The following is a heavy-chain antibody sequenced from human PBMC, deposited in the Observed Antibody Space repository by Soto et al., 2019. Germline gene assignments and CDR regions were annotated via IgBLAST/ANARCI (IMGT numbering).Heavy chain of an antibody. CDR2: ISSSSSYI. V-gene: IGHV3-21*01. CDR3: LTQFDY. Sequence: EVQLVESGGGLVKPGGSLRLSWAPCEFTCRGNSLNWFAQAPGRGLEWVSSISSSSSYIYYADSLKGRFTISRDNAKNSLYLQMNSLRAEDTAVYYCLTQFDYWGQGTLVTVSS. J-gene: IGHJ4*02. CDR1: EFTCRGNS.